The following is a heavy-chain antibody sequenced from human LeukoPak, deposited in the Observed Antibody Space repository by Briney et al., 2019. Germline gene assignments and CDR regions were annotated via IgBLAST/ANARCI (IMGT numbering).Heavy chain of an antibody. CDR1: GFTFGSYA. V-gene: IGHV3-30-3*01. J-gene: IGHJ4*02. CDR2: ISYDGSNK. CDR3: ARESSGPSLDFDY. Sequence: GGSLRLSCAASGFTFGSYAMHWVRQAPGKGLEWVAVISYDGSNKYYADSVKGRFTISRDNSKNTLYLQMNSLRAEDTAVYYCARESSGPSLDFDYWGQGTLVTVSS. D-gene: IGHD5-12*01.